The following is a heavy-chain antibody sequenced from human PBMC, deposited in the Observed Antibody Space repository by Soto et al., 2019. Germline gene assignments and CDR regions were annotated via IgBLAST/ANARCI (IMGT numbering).Heavy chain of an antibody. D-gene: IGHD6-6*01. V-gene: IGHV1-46*01. J-gene: IGHJ4*02. CDR2: INPSGGSA. Sequence: ASVKVSCKASGYTFTSYYMHWVRQAPGQGLEWMGIINPSGGSASYAQKFQGRVTMTRDTSTSTVYMELSSLRSEDTAVYYCAIVDFEYSSSPVLDYWGQGTLVTVSS. CDR1: GYTFTSYY. CDR3: AIVDFEYSSSPVLDY.